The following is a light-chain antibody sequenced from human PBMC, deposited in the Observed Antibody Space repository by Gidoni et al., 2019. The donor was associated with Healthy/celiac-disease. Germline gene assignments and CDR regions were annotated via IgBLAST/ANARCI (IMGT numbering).Light chain of an antibody. CDR2: GAS. CDR1: QSVSIN. J-gene: IGKJ1*01. V-gene: IGKV3-15*01. Sequence: EIVMTQSPATLSGSPGERATLACNASQSVSINLAWYQQKPGQAPRLLIYGASTRAPGIPASFSGSGSGTEFTLTISSLQSEDFAVYYCQQYNNWPPGAFXQXTKVEIK. CDR3: QQYNNWPPGA.